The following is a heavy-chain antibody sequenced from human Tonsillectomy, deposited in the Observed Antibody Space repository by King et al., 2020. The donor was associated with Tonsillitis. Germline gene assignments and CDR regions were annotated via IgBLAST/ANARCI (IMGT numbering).Heavy chain of an antibody. CDR2: ISGSGGST. D-gene: IGHD3-9*01. CDR1: GFTFSSYA. J-gene: IGHJ4*02. Sequence: VQLVESGGGLVQPGGSLRLSCAASGFTFSSYAMSWVRQAPGKGMEWVSAISGSGGSTYYADSVKGRFTISRDNSKNTLYLQMNSLRAEDTAVYYCAKVPKKTKSYDILTGYYSALDYWGQGTLVTVSS. V-gene: IGHV3-23*04. CDR3: AKVPKKTKSYDILTGYYSALDY.